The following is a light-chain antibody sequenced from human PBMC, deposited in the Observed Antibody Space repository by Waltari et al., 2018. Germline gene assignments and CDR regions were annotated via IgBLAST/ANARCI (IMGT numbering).Light chain of an antibody. CDR2: DVS. J-gene: IGLJ2*01. Sequence: QSALSQQPASVSGFPGQSITISCTGGNSAIGGYTFVAWHQQHPGKVPKLIIYDVSYRPSGVSSRFSGSKSGNTASLTISGLQAEDEADYYCSSYANSNTLLFGGGTKLAVL. CDR1: NSAIGGYTF. V-gene: IGLV2-14*03. CDR3: SSYANSNTLL.